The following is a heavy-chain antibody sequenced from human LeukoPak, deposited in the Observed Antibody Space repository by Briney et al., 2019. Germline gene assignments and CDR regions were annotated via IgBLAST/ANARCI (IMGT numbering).Heavy chain of an antibody. Sequence: GGSLRLSCAASGFVFTNYWMSWIRQAPGKGLVWVSRINPDGTSPHYADSVKGRFTISRDNARNILYLQMNSLRVEDTAIYYCVRGTNDWTGIDYWGQGILVTVSS. J-gene: IGHJ4*02. D-gene: IGHD2-8*01. CDR2: INPDGTSP. CDR3: VRGTNDWTGIDY. CDR1: GFVFTNYW. V-gene: IGHV3-74*01.